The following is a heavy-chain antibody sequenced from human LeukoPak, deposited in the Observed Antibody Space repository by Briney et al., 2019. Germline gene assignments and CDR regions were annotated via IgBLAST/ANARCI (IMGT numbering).Heavy chain of an antibody. Sequence: SETLSLTCSVSGGSISNYYWSWVRQPPGEELEWIGNIYYSGSTNYNPSLTSRVTISVDTSKNQFSLNLRSVTAADTAVYYCARPSRAGGRWDVFDIWGQGTLVTVSS. CDR2: IYYSGST. D-gene: IGHD2-15*01. J-gene: IGHJ3*02. CDR3: ARPSRAGGRWDVFDI. V-gene: IGHV4-59*08. CDR1: GGSISNYY.